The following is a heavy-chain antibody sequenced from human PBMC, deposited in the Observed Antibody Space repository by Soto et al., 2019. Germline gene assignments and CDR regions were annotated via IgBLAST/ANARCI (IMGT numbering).Heavy chain of an antibody. CDR2: ISYDGSNK. Sequence: GGSLRLSCAASGFTFSSYGMHWVRQAPGKGLEWVAVISYDGSNKYYADSVKGRFTISRDNSKNTLYLQMNSLRAEDTAVYYCAKDHLELRYYYYYYGMDVWGQGTTVTVSS. J-gene: IGHJ6*02. CDR1: GFTFSSYG. D-gene: IGHD1-7*01. V-gene: IGHV3-30*18. CDR3: AKDHLELRYYYYYYGMDV.